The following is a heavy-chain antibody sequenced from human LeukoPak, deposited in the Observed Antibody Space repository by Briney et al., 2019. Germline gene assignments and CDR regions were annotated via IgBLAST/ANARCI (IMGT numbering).Heavy chain of an antibody. Sequence: GGSLRLSCAASGFTFSNYGMTWVRQAPGRGLEWVSGISGSGGSTYYADSVKGRFTISRDNSKNTLYLQMNSLRAEDTAVYFCARTRAGYYFDYWGQGTLVTVSS. CDR1: GFTFSNYG. CDR2: ISGSGGST. J-gene: IGHJ4*02. V-gene: IGHV3-23*01. CDR3: ARTRAGYYFDY.